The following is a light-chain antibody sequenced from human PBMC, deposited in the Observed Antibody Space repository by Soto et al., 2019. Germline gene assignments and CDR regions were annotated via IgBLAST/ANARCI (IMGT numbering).Light chain of an antibody. CDR2: DAS. CDR3: QQYNTWPPWT. Sequence: IVMAQSPATLSVSAGERSTLSCIPSQRVSRNFAWYQQKPGQAPRLLIYDASTRATGIPDRFSGSGSETEFTLTISSLQSEDYAIYYCQQYNTWPPWTFGQGTKVDIK. V-gene: IGKV3-15*01. CDR1: QRVSRN. J-gene: IGKJ1*01.